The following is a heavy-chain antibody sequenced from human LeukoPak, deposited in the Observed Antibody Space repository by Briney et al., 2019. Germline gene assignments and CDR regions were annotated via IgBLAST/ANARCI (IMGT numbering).Heavy chain of an antibody. Sequence: PSETLSLTCTVSGGSISSYYWSWIRQPPGKGLEWIGYIYYSGSTNYSPSLKSRVTISVDTSKNQFSLKLSSVTAADTAVYYCARQGGTPLNWFDPWGQGTLVTVSS. CDR3: ARQGGTPLNWFDP. V-gene: IGHV4-59*08. CDR2: IYYSGST. J-gene: IGHJ5*02. CDR1: GGSISSYY.